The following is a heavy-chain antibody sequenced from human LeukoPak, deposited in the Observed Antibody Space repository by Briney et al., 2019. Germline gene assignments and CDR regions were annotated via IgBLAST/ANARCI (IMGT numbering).Heavy chain of an antibody. CDR3: AKNRGYGDSRPDY. Sequence: GGSLRLSCIDPGFTFSNNALSWVRQAPGKGLECVSTTSASGVSTYYADSVKGRFTISRDNSKNTLFLQMNSLRAEDTAVYYCAKNRGYGDSRPDYWGQGTLVTVSS. V-gene: IGHV3-23*01. CDR1: GFTFSNNA. J-gene: IGHJ4*02. D-gene: IGHD4-17*01. CDR2: TSASGVST.